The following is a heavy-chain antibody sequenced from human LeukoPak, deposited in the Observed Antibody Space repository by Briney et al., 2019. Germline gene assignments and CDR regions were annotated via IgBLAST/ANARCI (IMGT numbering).Heavy chain of an antibody. CDR3: ARGVIAVAQFDY. V-gene: IGHV4-38-2*01. Sequence: SETLSLTCAVYAYSISDGYFWAWIRQPPGKGREWIGSIYHSGSTYYSPSLKSRVTISVDTSKNQFSLKLNSVTAADTAVYYCARGVIAVAQFDYWGQGTLVTVSS. J-gene: IGHJ4*02. D-gene: IGHD6-19*01. CDR1: AYSISDGYF. CDR2: IYHSGST.